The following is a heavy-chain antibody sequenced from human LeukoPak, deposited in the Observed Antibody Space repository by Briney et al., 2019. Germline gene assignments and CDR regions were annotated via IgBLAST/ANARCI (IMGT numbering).Heavy chain of an antibody. Sequence: PSETLSLTCAVSAYSISSGYYWAWIRQSPGKGLEWIGSIYHSGSTYYNPSLKSRVTISVDTSKNEFSLKLSSVTAADTAVYFCARVQGHSYDSSGYYRYFDYWGQGTLVTVSS. CDR1: AYSISSGYY. D-gene: IGHD3-22*01. J-gene: IGHJ4*02. CDR3: ARVQGHSYDSSGYYRYFDY. CDR2: IYHSGST. V-gene: IGHV4-38-2*01.